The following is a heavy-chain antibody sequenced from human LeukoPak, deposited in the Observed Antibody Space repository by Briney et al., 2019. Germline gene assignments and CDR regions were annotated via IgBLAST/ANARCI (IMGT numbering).Heavy chain of an antibody. CDR2: IIPIFGTA. J-gene: IGHJ6*03. Sequence: SVKVSCKASGGTFCSYAISWVRQAPGQGLEWMGGIIPIFGTANYAQKFQGRVTITTDESTSTAYMELSSLRSEDTAVYYCARDIGPWRKEPYYYDSSGPRQTNYYYYYMDVWGKGTMVTVSS. CDR1: GGTFCSYA. V-gene: IGHV1-69*05. CDR3: ARDIGPWRKEPYYYDSSGPRQTNYYYYYMDV. D-gene: IGHD3-22*01.